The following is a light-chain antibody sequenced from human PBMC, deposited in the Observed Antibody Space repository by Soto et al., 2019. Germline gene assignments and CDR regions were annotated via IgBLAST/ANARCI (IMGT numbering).Light chain of an antibody. CDR1: QSISNH. Sequence: EIQMTQYPSSLSAYVEYRVIITCRSSQSISNHLNWYQQKPGKAPKLLIFAASSLQSGVPSRFSGSRSGPDFTLTISSLQTEDFATYYCQQSYSSPPTFGKGTKVDIK. CDR2: AAS. V-gene: IGKV1-39*01. CDR3: QQSYSSPPT. J-gene: IGKJ1*01.